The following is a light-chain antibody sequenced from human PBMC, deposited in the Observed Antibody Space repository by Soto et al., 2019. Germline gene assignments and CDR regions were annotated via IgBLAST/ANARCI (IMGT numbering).Light chain of an antibody. CDR1: QGVSGW. CDR2: SVS. J-gene: IGKJ4*01. Sequence: DIQMTQSPSSVSASVGDRVTITCRASQGVSGWLAWYQQKPGKAPKLLIYSVSSLQSGVPARFSGSGSGTDFALTISSLQPDDFATYYYQQANGFPVAFGGGTRVEIK. CDR3: QQANGFPVA. V-gene: IGKV1-12*01.